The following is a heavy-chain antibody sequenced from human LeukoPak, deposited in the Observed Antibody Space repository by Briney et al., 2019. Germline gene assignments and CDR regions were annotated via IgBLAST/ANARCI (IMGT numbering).Heavy chain of an antibody. J-gene: IGHJ3*02. V-gene: IGHV1-2*02. D-gene: IGHD3-22*01. Sequence: GASVKVSCKASGYTFTGYYMHWMRQAPGQGLEGMGWINPNSGGTNYAQKFQGRVTMTRDTSISTAYMELSSLRSEDTAVYYCAREETGGLYYYDSSGYYYSAFDIWGQGTMVTVSS. CDR2: INPNSGGT. CDR3: AREETGGLYYYDSSGYYYSAFDI. CDR1: GYTFTGYY.